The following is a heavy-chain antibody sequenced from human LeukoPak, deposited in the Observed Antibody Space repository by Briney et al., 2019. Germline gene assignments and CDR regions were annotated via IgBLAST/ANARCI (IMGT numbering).Heavy chain of an antibody. CDR3: AKESLTTVTTNYYYMDV. CDR1: GFTFSDYY. CDR2: ISSSGSTI. J-gene: IGHJ6*03. D-gene: IGHD4-11*01. Sequence: PGGSLRLSCAASGFTFSDYYMSWIRQAPGKGLEWVSYISSSGSTIYYADSVKGRFAISRDNAKNTLYLQMNSLRAEDTAVYYCAKESLTTVTTNYYYMDVWGKGTTVTVSS. V-gene: IGHV3-11*04.